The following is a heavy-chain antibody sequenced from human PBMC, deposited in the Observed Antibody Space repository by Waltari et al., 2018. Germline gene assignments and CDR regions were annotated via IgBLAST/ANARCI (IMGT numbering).Heavy chain of an antibody. CDR3: ARWRKRLAAAAFDY. V-gene: IGHV4-31*03. CDR1: GGSISSGGYY. J-gene: IGHJ4*02. CDR2: IYYSGST. Sequence: QEQLQESGPGLVKPSQTLSLTCTVSGGSISSGGYYWSWIRQHPGKGLEWIGYIYYSGSTYYNPSLKSRVTISVDTSKNQFSLKLSSVTAADTAVYYCARWRKRLAAAAFDYWGQGTLVTVSS. D-gene: IGHD6-13*01.